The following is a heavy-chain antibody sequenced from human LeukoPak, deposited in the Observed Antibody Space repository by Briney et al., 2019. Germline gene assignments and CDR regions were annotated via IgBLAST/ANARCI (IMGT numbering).Heavy chain of an antibody. D-gene: IGHD5-12*01. Sequence: PSETLSLTCTVSGGSISSYYWSWIRQPPGKGLEWIGYTYYSGSTNYNPSLKSRVTISVDTSKNQFSLKLSSVTAADTAVYYCARGGYSGFYDAFDIWGQGTMVNVSS. V-gene: IGHV4-59*01. CDR2: TYYSGST. CDR3: ARGGYSGFYDAFDI. CDR1: GGSISSYY. J-gene: IGHJ3*02.